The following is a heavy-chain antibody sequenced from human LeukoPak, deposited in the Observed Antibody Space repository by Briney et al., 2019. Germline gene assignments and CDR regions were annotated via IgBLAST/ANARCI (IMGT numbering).Heavy chain of an antibody. V-gene: IGHV4-39*07. Sequence: SETLSLTCTVSGVSISSSNSYWGWIRQPPGKGLEWIGSIYHSGSTYYNPSLKSRVTISVDTSKNQFSLNLSSVTAADTAVYYCASYTDAFDIWGQGTMVTVSS. CDR3: ASYTDAFDI. J-gene: IGHJ3*02. CDR2: IYHSGST. D-gene: IGHD3-16*01. CDR1: GVSISSSNSY.